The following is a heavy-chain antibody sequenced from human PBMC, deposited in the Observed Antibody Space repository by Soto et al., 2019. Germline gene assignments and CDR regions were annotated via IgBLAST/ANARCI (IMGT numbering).Heavy chain of an antibody. CDR1: GFTFSSYG. V-gene: IGHV3-30*18. Sequence: PGGSLRLSCAASGFTFSSYGMHWVRQAPGKGLEWVAVISYDGSNKYYADSVKGRFTISRDNSKNTLYLQMNSLRAEDTAVYYCAKDIGVVYSGDHAFDIWGQGTMVTVSS. D-gene: IGHD5-12*01. CDR3: AKDIGVVYSGDHAFDI. CDR2: ISYDGSNK. J-gene: IGHJ3*02.